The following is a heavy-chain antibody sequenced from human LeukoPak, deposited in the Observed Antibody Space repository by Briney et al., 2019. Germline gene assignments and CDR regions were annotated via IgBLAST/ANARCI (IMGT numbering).Heavy chain of an antibody. CDR2: ISGSGGST. CDR1: GFTFSSYS. Sequence: GGSLRLSCAASGFTFSSYSMNWVRQAPGKGLEWVSAISGSGGSTYYADSVKGRFTISRDNSKNTLYLQMNSLRAEDTAVYYCAKSYSGSFPYFDYWGQGTLVTVSS. V-gene: IGHV3-23*01. J-gene: IGHJ4*02. D-gene: IGHD1-26*01. CDR3: AKSYSGSFPYFDY.